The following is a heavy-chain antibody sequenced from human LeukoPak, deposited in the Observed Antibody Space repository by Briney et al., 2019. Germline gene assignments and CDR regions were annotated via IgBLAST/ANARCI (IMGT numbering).Heavy chain of an antibody. D-gene: IGHD3-22*01. CDR3: ARESSTYYYDSSGYYSTGAFDI. Sequence: ASVKVSCKGSGYTFTSYGISGVGQAAGQGGEGMGWISAYKGNKNYAQKLQGRVTNNTERETRKAYMDVRRLRDGDTAVYYCARESSTYYYDSSGYYSTGAFDIWGQGTMVTVSS. CDR1: GYTFTSYG. CDR2: ISAYKGNK. V-gene: IGHV1-18*01. J-gene: IGHJ3*02.